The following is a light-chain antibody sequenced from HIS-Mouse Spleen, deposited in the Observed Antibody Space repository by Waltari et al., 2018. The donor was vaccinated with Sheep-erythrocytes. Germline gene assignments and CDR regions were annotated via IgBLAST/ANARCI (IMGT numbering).Light chain of an antibody. J-gene: IGLJ3*02. CDR2: EVS. V-gene: IGLV2-8*01. CDR1: SSDVGGYHH. CDR3: SSYAGSNNWV. Sequence: QSALTQPPSASGSPGQSVTISCTGTSSDVGGYHHVPWYQQHPGKAPKRMIYEVSKRPSGVPDRFSGSKSGNTASLTVSGLQAEDEADYYCSSYAGSNNWVFGGGTKLTVL.